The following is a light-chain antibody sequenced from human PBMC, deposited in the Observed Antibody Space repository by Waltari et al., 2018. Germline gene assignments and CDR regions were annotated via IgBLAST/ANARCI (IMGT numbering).Light chain of an antibody. CDR2: GAS. J-gene: IGKJ2*01. V-gene: IGKV3-15*01. CDR3: QQYDKWLRYS. CDR1: QSISTN. Sequence: IVMTQSPATLSVSPGERATLSCRASQSISTNLAWFQEKPGQAPRLLIYGASTRATGVPARFSGSGSGTYFTLVISSLQSEDFAVYYCQQYDKWLRYSFGQGTKSEIK.